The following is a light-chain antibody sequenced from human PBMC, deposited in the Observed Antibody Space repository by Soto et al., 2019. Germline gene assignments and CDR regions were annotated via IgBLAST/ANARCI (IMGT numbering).Light chain of an antibody. CDR1: QSVSSSY. V-gene: IGKV3-20*01. J-gene: IGKJ1*01. Sequence: EIVLTQSPGTLSLSPGERATLSCRASQSVSSSYLAWYQQKPGQAPRLLIYGASSRATGIPDRISGSGSGTDFTLTISRLEPEDFAVYYCQQYGRSPRTFGQGTKVDI. CDR2: GAS. CDR3: QQYGRSPRT.